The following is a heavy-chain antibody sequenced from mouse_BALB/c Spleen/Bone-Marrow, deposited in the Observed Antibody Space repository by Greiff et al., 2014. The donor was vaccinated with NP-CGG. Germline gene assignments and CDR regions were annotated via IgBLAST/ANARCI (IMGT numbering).Heavy chain of an antibody. CDR2: IDPENGDT. CDR3: NARYYYAMDY. V-gene: IGHV14-4*02. CDR1: GFNIKDYY. J-gene: IGHJ4*01. Sequence: EVKLMESGAELVRSEASVKLSCTASGFNIKDYYMHWVKQRPEQGLEWIGWIDPENGDTEYAPKFQGKATMTADTSPNTAYLQLSSLTSEDTAVYYCNARYYYAMDYWGQGTSVTVSS.